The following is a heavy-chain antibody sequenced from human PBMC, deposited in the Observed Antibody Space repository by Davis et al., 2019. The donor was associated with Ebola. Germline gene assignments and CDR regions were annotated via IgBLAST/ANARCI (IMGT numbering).Heavy chain of an antibody. D-gene: IGHD6-13*01. CDR2: IYYSGST. J-gene: IGHJ1*01. Sequence: SETLSLTCTVSGGSISSGGYYWSWIRQHPGKGLEWIGYIYYSGSTYYNPSLKSRVTISVDTSKNQFSLKLSSVTAADTAVYYCARSGQQLVGYFQHWGQGTLVTVSS. V-gene: IGHV4-31*03. CDR3: ARSGQQLVGYFQH. CDR1: GGSISSGGYY.